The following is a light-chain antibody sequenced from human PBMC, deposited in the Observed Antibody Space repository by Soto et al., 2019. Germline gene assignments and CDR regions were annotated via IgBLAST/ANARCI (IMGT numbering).Light chain of an antibody. Sequence: QSALTQPASVSGSPGQSITISCTGTSSDVGGYNYVSWYQQHPGKAPKLMIYEVSNRPSGVSNRFFGSKSGNTAYLTISGLQAEDEADYYCSSYTSSSTRVFGGGTKLTVL. CDR2: EVS. V-gene: IGLV2-14*01. J-gene: IGLJ3*02. CDR3: SSYTSSSTRV. CDR1: SSDVGGYNY.